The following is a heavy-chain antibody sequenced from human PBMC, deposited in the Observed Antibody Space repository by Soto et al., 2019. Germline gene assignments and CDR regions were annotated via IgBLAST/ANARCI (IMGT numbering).Heavy chain of an antibody. J-gene: IGHJ6*02. CDR3: ASWGIEAAGTNYYYGMDV. CDR2: IIPIFGTA. CDR1: GYSFTGYY. D-gene: IGHD6-13*01. V-gene: IGHV1-69*13. Sequence: SVKVSCKASGYSFTGYYMHWVRRAPGQGLEWMGGIIPIFGTANYAQKFQGRVTITADESTSTAYMELSSLRSEDTAVYYCASWGIEAAGTNYYYGMDVWGQGTMVTVSS.